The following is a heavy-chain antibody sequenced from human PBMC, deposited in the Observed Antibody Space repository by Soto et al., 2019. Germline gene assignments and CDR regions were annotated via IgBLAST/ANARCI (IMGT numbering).Heavy chain of an antibody. J-gene: IGHJ4*02. V-gene: IGHV4-59*11. CDR3: TWDNWYSEY. Sequence: QVQLQESGPGLVKPSETLSLTCTVSGGSINNHYWSWIWQPPGKGLEWLGYVYYNGITNYNPNLKTRVTMSVDTSKKQLSLNLTSMTAADTAIYYCTWDNWYSEYWGQGTLVTVSA. CDR1: GGSINNHY. D-gene: IGHD1-20*01. CDR2: VYYNGIT.